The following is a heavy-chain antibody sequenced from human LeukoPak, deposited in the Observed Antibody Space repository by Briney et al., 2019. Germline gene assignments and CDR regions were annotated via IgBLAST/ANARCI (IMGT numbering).Heavy chain of an antibody. J-gene: IGHJ4*02. CDR2: ISSSSSYI. CDR3: ARGRGYSSTDYFDY. V-gene: IGHV3-21*01. CDR1: GFTFSSYS. Sequence: GGSLRLSCAASGFTFSSYSMNWVRQAPGKGLEWVSSISSSSSYIYYADSVKGRFTTSRDNAKNSLYLQMNSLRAEDTAVYYCARGRGYSSTDYFDYWGQGTLVTVSS. D-gene: IGHD5-18*01.